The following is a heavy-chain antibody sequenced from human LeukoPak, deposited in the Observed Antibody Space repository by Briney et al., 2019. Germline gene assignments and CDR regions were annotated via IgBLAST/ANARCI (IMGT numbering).Heavy chain of an antibody. CDR2: IYYSGST. V-gene: IGHV4-39*01. CDR3: ARPRGLLSDFDD. CDR1: GGSISSSSYY. J-gene: IGHJ4*02. D-gene: IGHD3-3*01. Sequence: PSETLSLTCTVSGGSISSSSYYWGWIRQPPGKGLEWIGSIYYSGSTYYNPSLKSRVTISVDTSKNQFSLKLSSVTAADTAVYYCARPRGLLSDFDDWGQGTLVTVSS.